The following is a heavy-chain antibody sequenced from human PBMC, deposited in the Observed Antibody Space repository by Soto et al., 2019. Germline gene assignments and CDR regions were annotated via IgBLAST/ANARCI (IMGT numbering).Heavy chain of an antibody. D-gene: IGHD6-13*01. J-gene: IGHJ5*02. CDR1: GGTFSSYA. CDR3: AIESRAIAAAGDFDP. CDR2: IIPIFGTA. V-gene: IGHV1-69*06. Sequence: QVQLVQSGAEVKKPGSSVQVSCKASGGTFSSYAISWVRQAPGQGLAWMGGIIPIFGTANYAQKLQGRVTMTTDTSTSTAYMELRRLRSDDTAVYYCAIESRAIAAAGDFDPWGQGTLVTVSS.